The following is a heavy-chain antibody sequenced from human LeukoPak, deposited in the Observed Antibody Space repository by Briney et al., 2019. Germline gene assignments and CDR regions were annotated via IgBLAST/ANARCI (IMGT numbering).Heavy chain of an antibody. CDR1: GGSISSGGYY. J-gene: IGHJ4*02. CDR2: IYYSGST. CDR3: ARGARGEYYFDY. Sequence: SETLSLTCTVSGGSISSGGYYWSWIRQHPGKGLEWIGYIYYSGSTYYNPSLKSRVTISVDTSKNQFSLRLSSVTAADTAVYYCARGARGEYYFDYWGQGTLVTVSS. D-gene: IGHD3-16*01. V-gene: IGHV4-31*03.